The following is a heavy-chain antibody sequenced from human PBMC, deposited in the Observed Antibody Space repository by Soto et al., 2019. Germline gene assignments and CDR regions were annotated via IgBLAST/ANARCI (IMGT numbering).Heavy chain of an antibody. CDR3: ARDRWSIAAAGTGYYYYGMDV. D-gene: IGHD6-13*01. Sequence: ASVKVSCKASGYTFTSYGISWVRQAPGQGLEWMGWISAYNGNTNYAQKLQGRVTMTTDTSTSTAYMELRSLRSDDTAVYYCARDRWSIAAAGTGYYYYGMDVWGHGTTVTVSS. V-gene: IGHV1-18*04. CDR2: ISAYNGNT. CDR1: GYTFTSYG. J-gene: IGHJ6*02.